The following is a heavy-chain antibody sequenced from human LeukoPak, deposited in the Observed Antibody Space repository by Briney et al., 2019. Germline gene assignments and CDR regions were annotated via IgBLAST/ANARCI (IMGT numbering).Heavy chain of an antibody. Sequence: SVKVSCKASGGTFSSHAISWVRQAPGQGLEWMGGIIPIFGTANYAQKFQGRVTITADESTSTAYMELSSLRSEDTAVYYCARDGGFPARPFDYWGQGTLVTVSS. D-gene: IGHD3-10*01. CDR1: GGTFSSHA. V-gene: IGHV1-69*13. CDR2: IIPIFGTA. CDR3: ARDGGFPARPFDY. J-gene: IGHJ4*02.